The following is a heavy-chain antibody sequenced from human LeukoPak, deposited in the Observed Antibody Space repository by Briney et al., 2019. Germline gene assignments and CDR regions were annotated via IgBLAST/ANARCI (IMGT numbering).Heavy chain of an antibody. D-gene: IGHD3-22*01. CDR3: AKAVTTMIVVVSGYFQH. J-gene: IGHJ1*01. Sequence: GGSLRLSCAASGFTFSSYAMSWVRQAPGKGLEWVSAISGSGGSTYYADSVKGRFTISRDNSKNTLHLQMNSLRAEDTAVYYCAKAVTTMIVVVSGYFQHWGQGTLVTVSS. CDR1: GFTFSSYA. V-gene: IGHV3-23*01. CDR2: ISGSGGST.